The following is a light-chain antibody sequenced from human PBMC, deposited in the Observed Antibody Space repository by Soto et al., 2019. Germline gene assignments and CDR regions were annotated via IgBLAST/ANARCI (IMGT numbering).Light chain of an antibody. J-gene: IGKJ2*01. CDR3: QQSFITPPFT. V-gene: IGKV1-39*01. Sequence: DIQMTQSPSSLSASVGDRVTITCRASQSISSYLNWYQQQPGRAPKLLIYAASSLRSGVPSRFSGSGSGTDFTLTISALQPEDFATYYCQQSFITPPFTFGQGTKLDVK. CDR2: AAS. CDR1: QSISSY.